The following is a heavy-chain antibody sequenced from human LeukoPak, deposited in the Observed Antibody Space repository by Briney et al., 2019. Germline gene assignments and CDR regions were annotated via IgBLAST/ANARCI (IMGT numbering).Heavy chain of an antibody. J-gene: IGHJ3*02. CDR1: GFTFSSYA. CDR2: ISGSGGST. D-gene: IGHD6-13*01. Sequence: GGSLRLSCAASGFTFSSYAMSWVRQAPGKGLEWVSAISGSGGSTYYADSVKGRFTISRDNSKNTLYLQMNSLRAEDTAVYYCANPLEYSSGWYGAFDIWGQGTMVTVSS. CDR3: ANPLEYSSGWYGAFDI. V-gene: IGHV3-23*01.